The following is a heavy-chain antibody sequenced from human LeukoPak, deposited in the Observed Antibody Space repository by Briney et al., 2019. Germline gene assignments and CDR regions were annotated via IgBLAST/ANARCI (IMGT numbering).Heavy chain of an antibody. CDR1: GFTFGDYA. Sequence: GGSLRLSCTASGFTFGDYAMSWFRQAPGKGLEWVGFIRSKAYGGTTEYAASVKGRFTISRDDSNSIAYLQMNSLRAEDTAVYYCARDKVYGDYGDVAWGQGTLVTVSS. D-gene: IGHD4-17*01. CDR3: ARDKVYGDYGDVA. V-gene: IGHV3-49*03. J-gene: IGHJ5*02. CDR2: IRSKAYGGTT.